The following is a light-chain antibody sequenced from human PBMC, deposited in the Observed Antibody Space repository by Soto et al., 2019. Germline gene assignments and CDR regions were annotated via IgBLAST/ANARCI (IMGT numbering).Light chain of an antibody. CDR3: QHYGSSIT. CDR2: ATS. V-gene: IGKV3-20*01. J-gene: IGKJ5*01. CDR1: QSVKSSY. Sequence: EIVLTQSACTLSLSPGERATLPCRASQSVKSSYLAWYQHKPGQAPRLLIYATSSRATGIPDRFSGIGSGTDSTLYISRLQPEDVAVYYCQHYGSSITFGQGTRLEIK.